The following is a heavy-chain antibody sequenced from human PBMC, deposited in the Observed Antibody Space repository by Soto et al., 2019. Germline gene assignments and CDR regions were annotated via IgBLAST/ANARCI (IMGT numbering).Heavy chain of an antibody. CDR2: ISSSSSYT. D-gene: IGHD6-6*01. CDR3: ARMSVYSSSSLWFDP. V-gene: IGHV3-11*06. CDR1: GFTFSEYY. J-gene: IGHJ5*02. Sequence: PGGSLRLYCAASGFTFSEYYMSWIRQAPGKGLEWVSYISSSSSYTNYADSVKGRFTISRDNAKNSLYLQMNSMRAEDTAVYYSARMSVYSSSSLWFDPWGQGTLVTVSS.